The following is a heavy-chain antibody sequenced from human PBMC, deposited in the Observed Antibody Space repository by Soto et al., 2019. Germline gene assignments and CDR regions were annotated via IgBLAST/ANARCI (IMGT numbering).Heavy chain of an antibody. Sequence: GGSLRLSCAASGFTFSSYGMHWVRQAPGKGLEWVAVISYDGSNKYYAESVKGRFTISRDNSKNTLYLQMNSLRAEDTAVYYCAKEARDPYYYYYYMDVWGKGTTVTVSS. CDR2: ISYDGSNK. CDR3: AKEARDPYYYYYYMDV. CDR1: GFTFSSYG. V-gene: IGHV3-30*18. J-gene: IGHJ6*03.